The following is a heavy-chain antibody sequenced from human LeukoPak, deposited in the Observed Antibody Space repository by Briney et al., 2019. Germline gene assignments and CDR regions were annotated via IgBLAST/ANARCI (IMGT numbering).Heavy chain of an antibody. CDR2: IYYSGST. V-gene: IGHV4-59*01. CDR3: AKGSGRGYSYGLEY. J-gene: IGHJ4*02. D-gene: IGHD5-18*01. Sequence: SETLSLTCTVSGGSISSYYWSWTRQPPGKGLEWIGYIYYSGSTNYNPSLKSRVTISVDTSKNQFSLKLSSVTAADTAVYYCAKGSGRGYSYGLEYWGQGTLVTVSS. CDR1: GGSISSYY.